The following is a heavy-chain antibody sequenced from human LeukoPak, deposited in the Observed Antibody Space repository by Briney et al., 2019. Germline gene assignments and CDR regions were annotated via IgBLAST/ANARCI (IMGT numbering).Heavy chain of an antibody. CDR1: GGSISDFY. J-gene: IGHJ4*02. CDR2: IYSSGST. V-gene: IGHV4-4*07. CDR3: VRVTDSLDY. Sequence: PSETLSLTCIVSGGSISDFYWSWVRLSAGKGLEYIGRIYSSGSTNYNPSLKSRVAMSVDTSKNQFSLNLRSLTAADTAVYYCVRVTDSLDYWGPGTLVTVSP. D-gene: IGHD4-11*01.